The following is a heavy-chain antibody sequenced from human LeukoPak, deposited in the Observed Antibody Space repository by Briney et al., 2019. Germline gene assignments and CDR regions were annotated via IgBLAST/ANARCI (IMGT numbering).Heavy chain of an antibody. Sequence: SETLSLTCAVYGGSCDDYYCSWIRPPPGKGLEWIGEIHPSGIFYYNSSLMSRVTISIDTSKSQFSLRLTSVTAADTGFYYCARGRDRSKAGDHWGQGSLVTVSS. J-gene: IGHJ4*02. D-gene: IGHD5-24*01. V-gene: IGHV4-34*01. CDR2: IHPSGIF. CDR3: ARGRDRSKAGDH. CDR1: GGSCDDYY.